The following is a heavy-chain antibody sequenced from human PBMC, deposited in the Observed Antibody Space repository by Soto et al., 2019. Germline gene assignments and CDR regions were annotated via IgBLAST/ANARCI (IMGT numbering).Heavy chain of an antibody. CDR3: ARDGRRIVVVPAGWFDP. J-gene: IGHJ5*02. CDR2: INHSGST. Sequence: PSETLSLTCAVYGGSFSGYYWSWIRQPPGKGLEWIGEINHSGSTNYNPSLKSRVTIPVDTSKNQFSLKLSSVTAADTAVYYCARDGRRIVVVPAGWFDPWGQGTLVTVSS. V-gene: IGHV4-34*01. D-gene: IGHD2-2*01. CDR1: GGSFSGYY.